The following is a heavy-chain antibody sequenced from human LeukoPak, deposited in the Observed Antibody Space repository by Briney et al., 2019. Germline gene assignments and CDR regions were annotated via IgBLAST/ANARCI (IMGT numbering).Heavy chain of an antibody. CDR2: INPNSGGT. CDR1: GYTFTGYH. D-gene: IGHD5-12*01. Sequence: GASVKVSCKASGYTFTGYHMHWVRQAPGQGLEWMGWINPNSGGTNYAQKFQGRVTMTRDTSISTAYMELSRLRSDDTAVYYCARDDDLIVATEIDYWGQGTLVTVSS. CDR3: ARDDDLIVATEIDY. V-gene: IGHV1-2*02. J-gene: IGHJ4*02.